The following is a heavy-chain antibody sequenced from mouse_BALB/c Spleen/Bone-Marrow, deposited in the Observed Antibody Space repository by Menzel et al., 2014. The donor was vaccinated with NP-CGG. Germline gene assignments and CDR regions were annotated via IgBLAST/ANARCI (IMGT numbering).Heavy chain of an antibody. Sequence: VQLQQSGAELVRPGASVKLSCKASGHTFTSYWINWVKQRPGQGLEWIGNIYPSDSYTNYNQKFKDKATLTVDKSSSTAYMQLSSPTSEDSAVYYCTRKYGPLYHFDYWGQGTTLTVSS. CDR3: TRKYGPLYHFDY. D-gene: IGHD2-10*02. V-gene: IGHV1-69*02. CDR2: IYPSDSYT. CDR1: GHTFTSYW. J-gene: IGHJ2*01.